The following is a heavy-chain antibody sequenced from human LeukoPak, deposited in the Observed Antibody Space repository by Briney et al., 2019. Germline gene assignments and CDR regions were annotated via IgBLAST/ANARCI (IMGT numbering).Heavy chain of an antibody. CDR3: TKDPHALATPRDY. D-gene: IGHD6-13*01. Sequence: PGGSLRLSCAASGFTLNNYAMIWVRQTPGRGLEWVSSISDSGGDTYYLDSVRGRFTISRDNSKNTVYMQMNSVKAEDTAIYDGTKDPHALATPRDYWGQGILVTVSS. CDR1: GFTLNNYA. CDR2: ISDSGGDT. J-gene: IGHJ4*02. V-gene: IGHV3-23*01.